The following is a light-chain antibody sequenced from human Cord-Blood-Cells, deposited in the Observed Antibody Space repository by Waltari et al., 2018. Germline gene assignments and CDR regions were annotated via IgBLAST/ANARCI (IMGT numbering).Light chain of an antibody. V-gene: IGKV4-1*01. Sequence: DIVMTQSPDYLAVSLRERATTNCKSSQSVLYSSNNKNYLAWYQQKPGQPPKLLIYWAATRESGVPDRFSGSGSVTDFTLTISSLQAEDVAVYYCQQYYSTPLTFGGGRKVEIK. CDR3: QQYYSTPLT. CDR1: QSVLYSSNNKNY. J-gene: IGKJ4*01. CDR2: WAA.